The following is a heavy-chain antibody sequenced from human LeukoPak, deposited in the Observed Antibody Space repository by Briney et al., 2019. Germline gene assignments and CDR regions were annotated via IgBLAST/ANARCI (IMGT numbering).Heavy chain of an antibody. J-gene: IGHJ3*02. Sequence: SETLSLTCAVYGGSFSGYYWSWIRQPPGKGLEWIGEINHSGSTNYNPSLKSRVTISVDTSKNQFSLKLSSVTAADTAVYYCAREGYGDYGSHDAFDIWGQGTMVTVSS. V-gene: IGHV4-34*01. CDR2: INHSGST. D-gene: IGHD4-17*01. CDR3: AREGYGDYGSHDAFDI. CDR1: GGSFSGYY.